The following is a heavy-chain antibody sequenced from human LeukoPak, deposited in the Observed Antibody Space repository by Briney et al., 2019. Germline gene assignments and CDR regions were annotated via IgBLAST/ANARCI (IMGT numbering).Heavy chain of an antibody. CDR2: INPNSGGT. CDR1: GYTFTGYY. V-gene: IGHV1-2*04. J-gene: IGHJ3*02. Sequence: ASVKVSCKASGYTFTGYYMHWVRQAPGQGLEWMGWINPNSGGTNYAQKFQGWVTMTRDTSISTAYMELSRLRSDDTAVYYCASRHLGRIAARSDAFDIWGQGTMVTVSS. CDR3: ASRHLGRIAARSDAFDI. D-gene: IGHD6-6*01.